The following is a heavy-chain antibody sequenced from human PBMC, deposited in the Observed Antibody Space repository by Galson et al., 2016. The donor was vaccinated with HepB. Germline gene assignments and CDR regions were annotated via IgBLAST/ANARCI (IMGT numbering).Heavy chain of an antibody. CDR3: ARLYFCSGGAVDY. CDR1: GFTFNHYA. D-gene: IGHD3-10*01. J-gene: IGHJ4*02. V-gene: IGHV3-64*04. CDR2: VSADGFAT. Sequence: SLRLSCAASGFTFNHYALHWVRQAPGKGLEYVSTVSADGFATYYADSVKGRFTISRDNSKNTLYLQMNSLRAEDTAVYYCARLYFCSGGAVDYWGQGTLVTVSS.